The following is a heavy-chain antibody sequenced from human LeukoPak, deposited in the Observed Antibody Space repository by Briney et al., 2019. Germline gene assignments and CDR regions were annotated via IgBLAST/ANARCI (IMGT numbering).Heavy chain of an antibody. D-gene: IGHD6-13*01. CDR3: ARESLYSSSWSDY. Sequence: GASVKVSCKASGYTFTGYYMHWVRQAPGQGLEWMGWINPNSGGTNYAQKFQGRVTMTRDTSISTAYMELSRLRSDDTAVYYCARESLYSSSWSDYWGQGTLVTVSS. CDR2: INPNSGGT. CDR1: GYTFTGYY. V-gene: IGHV1-2*02. J-gene: IGHJ4*02.